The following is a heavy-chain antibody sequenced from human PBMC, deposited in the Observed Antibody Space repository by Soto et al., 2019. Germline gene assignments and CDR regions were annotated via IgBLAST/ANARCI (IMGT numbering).Heavy chain of an antibody. CDR2: INHSGST. D-gene: IGHD2-2*01. J-gene: IGHJ5*02. CDR3: ARVPIGYCSSTSCYWFDP. V-gene: IGHV4-34*01. Sequence: KPSETLSLTCAVYGGSFSGYYWSWIRQPPGKGLEWIGEINHSGSTNYNPSLKSRVTISVDTSKNQFSLKLSSVTAADTAVYYCARVPIGYCSSTSCYWFDPWGQGTLVTVSS. CDR1: GGSFSGYY.